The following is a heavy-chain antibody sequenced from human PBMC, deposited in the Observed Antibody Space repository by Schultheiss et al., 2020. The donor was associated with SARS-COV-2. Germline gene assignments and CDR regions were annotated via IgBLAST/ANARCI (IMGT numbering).Heavy chain of an antibody. CDR3: AKDDYYVSSPRGAFDI. J-gene: IGHJ3*02. Sequence: GGSLRLSCAASGFTFSSYAMSWVRQAPGKGLEWVSTITSSTGNTYYTDSVKGRFTISRDNSKNTLYLQMNSLRAEDTAVYYCAKDDYYVSSPRGAFDIWGQGTMVTVSS. CDR2: ITSSTGNT. D-gene: IGHD3-10*02. V-gene: IGHV3-23*01. CDR1: GFTFSSYA.